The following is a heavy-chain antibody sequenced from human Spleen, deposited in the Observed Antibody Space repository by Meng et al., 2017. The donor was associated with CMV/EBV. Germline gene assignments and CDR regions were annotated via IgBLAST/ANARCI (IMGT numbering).Heavy chain of an antibody. CDR2: MFDGGST. J-gene: IGHJ5*02. D-gene: IGHD6-13*01. V-gene: IGHV4-39*01. CDR1: SISSGSDW. CDR3: VKSVFGSTWYLGDP. Sequence: SISSGSDWWGWIGEPPGKGLGWVGSMFDGGSTHCNPSLESRVTISEDTSKSQLSLKLSSVTAADTAVYYCVKSVFGSTWYLGDPWGQGTLVTVSS.